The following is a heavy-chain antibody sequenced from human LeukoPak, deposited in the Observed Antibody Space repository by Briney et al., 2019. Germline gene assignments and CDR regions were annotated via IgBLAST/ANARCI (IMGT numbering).Heavy chain of an antibody. D-gene: IGHD6-13*01. CDR2: IKQDGSEK. CDR3: AREQQLVRYYYYYYGMDV. CDR1: GFTFSSYW. V-gene: IGHV3-7*01. J-gene: IGHJ6*02. Sequence: PGGSLRLSCAAFGFTFSSYWMSWVRQAPGKGLEWVANIKQDGSEKYYVDSVKGRFTISRDNAKNSLYLQMNSLRAEDTAVYYCAREQQLVRYYYYYYGMDVWGQGTTVTVSS.